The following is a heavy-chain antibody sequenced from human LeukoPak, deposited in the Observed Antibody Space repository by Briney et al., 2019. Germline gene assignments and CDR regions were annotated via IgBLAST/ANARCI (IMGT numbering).Heavy chain of an antibody. V-gene: IGHV1-69*06. J-gene: IGHJ4*02. CDR1: GGTFISYA. Sequence: SVKVSCKASGGTFISYAISWVRQAPGQGLEWMGGIIPIFGTAIYAQKFQGRVTMTEDTSTDTAYMELSSLRSEDTAVYYCATATVTTLVVDYFDYWGQGTLVTVSS. CDR2: IIPIFGTA. CDR3: ATATVTTLVVDYFDY. D-gene: IGHD4-17*01.